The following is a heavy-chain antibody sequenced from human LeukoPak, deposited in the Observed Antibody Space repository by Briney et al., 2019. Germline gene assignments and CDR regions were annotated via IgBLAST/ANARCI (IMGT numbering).Heavy chain of an antibody. D-gene: IGHD5-18*01. Sequence: TSETLSLTCTVSGGSISSSSHYWGWIRQPPGKGLEGIGVSTYYNPSLKHRVPISRDQSKNQFSLKLSSVTGADTAIYYCARAGYSYGIISYFDSWGQGTLVTVSS. J-gene: IGHJ4*02. CDR1: GGSISSSSHY. CDR3: ARAGYSYGIISYFDS. V-gene: IGHV4-39*01. CDR2: VST.